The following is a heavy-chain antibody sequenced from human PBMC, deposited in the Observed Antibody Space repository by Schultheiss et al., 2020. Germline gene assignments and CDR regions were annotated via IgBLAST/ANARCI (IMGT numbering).Heavy chain of an antibody. Sequence: SETLSLTCTVSGGSISSYYWSWIRQHPGKGLEWIGYIYYSGSTYYNPSLKSLVTISVDTSKNQFSLKLSSVTAADTAVYYCARGSKWRGIDYWGQGTLVTVSS. D-gene: IGHD3-16*01. CDR2: IYYSGST. CDR3: ARGSKWRGIDY. V-gene: IGHV4-31*01. J-gene: IGHJ4*02. CDR1: GGSISSYY.